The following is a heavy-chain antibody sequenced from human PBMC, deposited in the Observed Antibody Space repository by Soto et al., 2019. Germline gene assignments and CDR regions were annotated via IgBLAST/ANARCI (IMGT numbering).Heavy chain of an antibody. CDR1: GGTFSSYA. V-gene: IGHV1-69*06. D-gene: IGHD6-6*01. CDR2: IIPIFGTA. J-gene: IGHJ6*02. Sequence: SVNVSCKASGGTFSSYAISWVRQAPGQGLEWMGGIIPIFGTANYAQKFQGRVTITADKSTSTAYMELSSLGSEDTAVYYCARDIKEYSSSHSHYSGSDVWGHGTPVNVSS. CDR3: ARDIKEYSSSHSHYSGSDV.